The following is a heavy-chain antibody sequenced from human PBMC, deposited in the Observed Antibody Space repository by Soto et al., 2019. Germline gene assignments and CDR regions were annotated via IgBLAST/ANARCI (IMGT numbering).Heavy chain of an antibody. J-gene: IGHJ5*02. CDR3: ARSRANFDWLSPSNWFDP. Sequence: PSETLSLTCTVSGGSISSYYWSWIRQPPGKGLEWIGYIYYSGGTNYNPSLKSRVTISVDTSKNQFSLKLSSVTAADTAVYYCARSRANFDWLSPSNWFDPWGQGTLVTVSS. CDR2: IYYSGGT. V-gene: IGHV4-59*01. D-gene: IGHD3-9*01. CDR1: GGSISSYY.